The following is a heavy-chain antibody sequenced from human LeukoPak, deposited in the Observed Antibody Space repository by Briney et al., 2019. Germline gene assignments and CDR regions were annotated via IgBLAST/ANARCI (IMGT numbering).Heavy chain of an antibody. J-gene: IGHJ3*02. D-gene: IGHD6-19*01. CDR3: ARAGAVAELSDAFDI. CDR1: GGSISSYY. Sequence: PSETLSLTCTVSGGSISSYYWSWIRQPPGKGLERIGYIYYSGSTNYNPSLKSRVTISVDTSKNQFSLKLSSVTAADTAVYYCARAGAVAELSDAFDIWGQGTMVTVSS. V-gene: IGHV4-59*01. CDR2: IYYSGST.